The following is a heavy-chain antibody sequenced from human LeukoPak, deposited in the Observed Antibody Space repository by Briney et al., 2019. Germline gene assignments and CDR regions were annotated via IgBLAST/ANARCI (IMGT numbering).Heavy chain of an antibody. CDR1: GFTFSDYG. V-gene: IGHV3-33*06. CDR2: IWYDGTNK. Sequence: GGALRLSCAESGFTFSDYGIHWVRQAPGKGGEGVAVIWYDGTNKYYGDSVKGGFTISTDNSQNTLYLQMNRLRAEDTAVYYCAKDRGSSSTTAYSWGQGTLVTVSS. CDR3: AKDRGSSSTTAYS. J-gene: IGHJ4*02. D-gene: IGHD1-26*01.